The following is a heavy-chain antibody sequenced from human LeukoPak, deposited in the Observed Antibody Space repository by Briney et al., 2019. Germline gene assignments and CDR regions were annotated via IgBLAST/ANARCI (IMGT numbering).Heavy chain of an antibody. Sequence: GGSLRLSCAASGFSFRSYWMSWVRQAPGKGLEWVANIKQDGSEKYYVDSVKGRFTISRDNAKNSLYLQMNSPRAEDTAVYYCARGGDIVVVPAAMGRKNYYYYYMDVWGKGTTVTVSS. V-gene: IGHV3-7*01. CDR1: GFSFRSYW. CDR2: IKQDGSEK. D-gene: IGHD2-2*01. J-gene: IGHJ6*03. CDR3: ARGGDIVVVPAAMGRKNYYYYYMDV.